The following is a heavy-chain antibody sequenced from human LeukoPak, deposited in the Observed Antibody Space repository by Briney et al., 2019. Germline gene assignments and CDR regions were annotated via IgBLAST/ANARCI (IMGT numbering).Heavy chain of an antibody. V-gene: IGHV4-38-2*01. Sequence: SETLSLTCAVSGYSISSGYYWGWIRQPPGKGLEWIGSIYHSGSTYYNPSLKSRVTISVDTSKNQFSLKLSSVTAADTAVYYCARVVNYYDSSGYRNWYDPWGQGTLVTVSS. CDR1: GYSISSGYY. J-gene: IGHJ5*02. CDR2: IYHSGST. CDR3: ARVVNYYDSSGYRNWYDP. D-gene: IGHD3-22*01.